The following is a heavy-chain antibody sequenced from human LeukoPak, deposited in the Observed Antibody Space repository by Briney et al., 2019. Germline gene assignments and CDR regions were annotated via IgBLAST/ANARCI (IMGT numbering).Heavy chain of an antibody. CDR1: GFTFSSYG. D-gene: IGHD5-24*01. Sequence: AGGSLRLSCAASGFTFSSYGMHWVRQAPGKGLEWVAVIWYDGSNKYYADSVKGRFTISRDNSKNTLYLQMNSLRAEDTAVYYCARDDGYMPYFDYWGQGTLVTVSS. CDR3: ARDDGYMPYFDY. V-gene: IGHV3-33*01. CDR2: IWYDGSNK. J-gene: IGHJ4*02.